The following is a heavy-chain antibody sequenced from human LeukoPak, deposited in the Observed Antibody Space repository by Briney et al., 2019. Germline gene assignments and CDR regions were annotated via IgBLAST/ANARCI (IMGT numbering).Heavy chain of an antibody. CDR3: ARDRLPYYDILTGYSRYDSFDY. V-gene: IGHV1-24*01. CDR1: GYTLTELS. Sequence: GASVKVSCKVSGYTLTELSMHWVRQAPGKGLEWMGGFNPEDGETIYAQKFQGRVTMTEDTSTDTAYMELSSLRSEDTAVYYCARDRLPYYDILTGYSRYDSFDYWGQGTLVTVSS. D-gene: IGHD3-9*01. CDR2: FNPEDGET. J-gene: IGHJ4*02.